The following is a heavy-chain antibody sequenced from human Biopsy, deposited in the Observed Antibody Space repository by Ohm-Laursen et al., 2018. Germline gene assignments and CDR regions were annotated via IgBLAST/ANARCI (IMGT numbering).Heavy chain of an antibody. J-gene: IGHJ2*01. Sequence: SVKVSCKSSGGTFTNHAVGWVRQAPGQGLEWVGSSIPLFNTANYADKFQGRVTLTADKSTTTAYMEVSSLRSEDTAIYYCAGFPLGAYDDSGSYRAVEHWYFDLWGRGTLVTVSS. CDR1: GGTFTNHA. CDR3: AGFPLGAYDDSGSYRAVEHWYFDL. V-gene: IGHV1-69*06. D-gene: IGHD3-22*01. CDR2: SIPLFNTA.